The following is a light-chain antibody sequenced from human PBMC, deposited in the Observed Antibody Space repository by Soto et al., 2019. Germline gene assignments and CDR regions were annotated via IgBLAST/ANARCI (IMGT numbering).Light chain of an antibody. Sequence: DIQMTQSPSSLSASVGDRVTITCRASQTINTYLNWYQQKPGRAPKLLMYAASSSQSGVPSRFCGSGSGTDFTLTIASLQPEDFATYFCQQTYSTPYTFGQGTKVEIK. CDR2: AAS. CDR1: QTINTY. CDR3: QQTYSTPYT. J-gene: IGKJ2*01. V-gene: IGKV1-39*01.